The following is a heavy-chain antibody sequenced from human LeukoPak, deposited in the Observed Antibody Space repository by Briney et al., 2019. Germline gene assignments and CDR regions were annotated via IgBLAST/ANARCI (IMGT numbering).Heavy chain of an antibody. CDR2: INSDGSWT. CDR3: VSFYETY. J-gene: IGHJ4*02. D-gene: IGHD2/OR15-2a*01. V-gene: IGHV3-74*01. Sequence: GGSLRLSCAASGNYCIHWVRQAPGKGLVWVSHINSDGSWTSYADSVRGRFTISKDNAKNTVYLQMNSLRAEDTAVYYCVSFYETYWGRGTLVTVSS. CDR1: GNYC.